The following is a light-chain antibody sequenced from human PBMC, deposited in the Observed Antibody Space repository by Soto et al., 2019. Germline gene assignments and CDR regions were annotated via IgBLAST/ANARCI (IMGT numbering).Light chain of an antibody. CDR1: QSVHTF. CDR2: GAS. Sequence: EIVLTQSPDTLSLSPGEGASLSCRASQSVHTFLAWYQQKPGQAPRLLIYGASTRATGVPARFSGSRSGTDFTLTISRLETEDFAVFYCQQYGTSEIIFGQGTLLE. J-gene: IGKJ5*01. V-gene: IGKV3-20*01. CDR3: QQYGTSEII.